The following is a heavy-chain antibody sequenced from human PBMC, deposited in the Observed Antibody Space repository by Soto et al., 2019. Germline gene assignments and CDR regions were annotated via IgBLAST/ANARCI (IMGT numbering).Heavy chain of an antibody. CDR2: IYPGDSDT. J-gene: IGHJ4*01. CDR1: GYSFTSSW. CDR3: ARIEYSSSSGYYFDY. D-gene: IGHD6-6*01. Sequence: VESLKISCKGSGYSFTSSWIGSVRQMPGKGLEWMGIIYPGDSDTRYSPSFQGQVTISADKSISTAYLQWSSLKASDTAMYYCARIEYSSSSGYYFDYWGHGTLVTVSS. V-gene: IGHV5-51*01.